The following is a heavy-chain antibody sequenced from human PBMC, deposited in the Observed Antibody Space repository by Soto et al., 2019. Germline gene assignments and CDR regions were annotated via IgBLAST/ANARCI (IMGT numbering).Heavy chain of an antibody. CDR2: INAGNGNT. CDR3: ARGSSSSWPFDY. Sequence: GASVKVSCKASGYTFTSYAIHLVRPAPGQRLEWMGWINAGNGNTKYSQKFQGRVTITRDTSASTAYMELSSLRSEDTAVYYCARGSSSSWPFDYWGQGTLVTVSS. J-gene: IGHJ4*02. D-gene: IGHD6-13*01. V-gene: IGHV1-3*01. CDR1: GYTFTSYA.